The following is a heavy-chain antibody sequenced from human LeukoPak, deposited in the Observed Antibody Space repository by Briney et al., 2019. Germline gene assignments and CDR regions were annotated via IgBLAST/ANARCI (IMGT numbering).Heavy chain of an antibody. CDR1: GGSISSSSYY. V-gene: IGHV4-39*07. CDR3: ARDRIQLWLHDY. D-gene: IGHD5-18*01. Sequence: SETLSLTFTVSGGSISSSSYYWGWIRQPPGKGLEWIGSIYYSGNTYYNPSLKSRVTISVDTSKNQFSLKLNSVTAADTAVYYCARDRIQLWLHDYWGQGTLVTVSS. J-gene: IGHJ4*02. CDR2: IYYSGNT.